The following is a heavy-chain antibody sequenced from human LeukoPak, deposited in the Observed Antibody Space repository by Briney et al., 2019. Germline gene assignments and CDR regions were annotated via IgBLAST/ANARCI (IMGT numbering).Heavy chain of an antibody. CDR1: GYTFTSYG. V-gene: IGHV1-18*01. CDR3: ARAYYVWGSYRYYDY. D-gene: IGHD3-16*02. CDR2: ISAYNGNT. J-gene: IGHJ4*02. Sequence: APVKVSCKASGYTFTSYGISWVRQAPGQGLEWMGWISAYNGNTNYAQKLQGRVTMTTDTSTSTAYMELRSLRSDDTAVYYCARAYYVWGSYRYYDYWGQGTLVTVSS.